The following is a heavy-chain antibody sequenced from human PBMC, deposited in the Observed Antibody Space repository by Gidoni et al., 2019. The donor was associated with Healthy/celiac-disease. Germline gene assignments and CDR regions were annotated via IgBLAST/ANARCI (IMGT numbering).Heavy chain of an antibody. V-gene: IGHV3-23*01. CDR1: FTFSSYA. Sequence: FTFSSYAMSWVRQAPGKGLAWVSAISGSGGSTYYADSVKGRFTSSRDNSKNTLYLQMNSLRAEDTAVYYCAKDHVLMVYANFDYWGQGTRVTVSS. D-gene: IGHD2-8*01. CDR2: ISGSGGST. CDR3: AKDHVLMVYANFDY. J-gene: IGHJ4*02.